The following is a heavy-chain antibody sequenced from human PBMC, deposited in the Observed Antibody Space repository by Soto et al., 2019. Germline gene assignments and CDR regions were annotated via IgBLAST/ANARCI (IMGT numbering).Heavy chain of an antibody. D-gene: IGHD3-10*01. Sequence: ASVKVSCKASGYTFTNYGISWVRQAPGQGLGWMGWINVYNGNTKYAQKVQGRVTMTTDTSTSTAYMELRSLRSDDTAVYYCARGVGSGSYYNQYHWFDPWGQGTLVTVSS. V-gene: IGHV1-18*01. CDR2: INVYNGNT. CDR1: GYTFTNYG. CDR3: ARGVGSGSYYNQYHWFDP. J-gene: IGHJ5*02.